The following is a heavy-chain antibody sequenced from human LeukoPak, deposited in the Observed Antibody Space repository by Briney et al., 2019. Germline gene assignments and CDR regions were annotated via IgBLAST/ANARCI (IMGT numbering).Heavy chain of an antibody. CDR2: IYAGTNT. J-gene: IGHJ4*02. CDR1: GFTVGTSY. V-gene: IGHV3-53*01. CDR3: ARDLRGPFDY. Sequence: GGSLRLSCVVSGFTVGTSYMTWVRQAPGRGLEWVSGIYAGTNTYYADSVKGRFTISRDTSKNTVYLQVNSLRAEDTAVYYCARDLRGPFDYWGQGTLVTVSS.